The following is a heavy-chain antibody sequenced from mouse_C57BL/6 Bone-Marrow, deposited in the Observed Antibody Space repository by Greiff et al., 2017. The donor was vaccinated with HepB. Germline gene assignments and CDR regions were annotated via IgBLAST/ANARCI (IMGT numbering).Heavy chain of an antibody. V-gene: IGHV1-81*01. CDR3: ARERYYGSSYDYFDY. CDR1: GYTFTSYG. J-gene: IGHJ2*01. Sequence: QVQLQQSGAELARPGASVKLSCKASGYTFTSYGISWVKQRTGQGLEWIGEIYPRSGNTYYNEKFKGKATLTADKSSSTAYMELRSLTSEDSAVYFCARERYYGSSYDYFDYWGQGTTLTVSS. D-gene: IGHD1-1*01. CDR2: IYPRSGNT.